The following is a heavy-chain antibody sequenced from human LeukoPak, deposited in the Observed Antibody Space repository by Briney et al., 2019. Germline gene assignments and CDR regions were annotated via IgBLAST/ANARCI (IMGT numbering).Heavy chain of an antibody. CDR3: ARLRVIAAAGWFDP. CDR1: GGSFSGYY. CDR2: INHSGST. V-gene: IGHV4-34*01. J-gene: IGHJ5*02. D-gene: IGHD6-13*01. Sequence: SETLSLTCAVYGGSFSGYYWSWIRQPPGKGLEWIGEINHSGSTNYNPSLKSRVTISVDTSKNQFSLKLSSVTAADTAVYYCARLRVIAAAGWFDPWGQGTLVTVSS.